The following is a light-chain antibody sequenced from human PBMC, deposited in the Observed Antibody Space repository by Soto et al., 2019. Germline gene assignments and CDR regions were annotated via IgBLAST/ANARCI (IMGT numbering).Light chain of an antibody. CDR1: SSDVGGYNY. J-gene: IGLJ1*01. V-gene: IGLV2-14*01. CDR2: EVS. Sequence: QSVLTQPASVSGSPGQSITISCTGTSSDVGGYNYVSWYQHHPGKAPKLMIYEVSNRHSGVSNRFSGSKSGNTASLTISGLQAEDEADYYCSSYTSIITLYVFGSGTKVTVL. CDR3: SSYTSIITLYV.